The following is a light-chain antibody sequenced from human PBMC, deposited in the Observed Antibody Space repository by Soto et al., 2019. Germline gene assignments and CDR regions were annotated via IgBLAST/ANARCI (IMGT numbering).Light chain of an antibody. CDR3: QQYKNYSRT. CDR2: RAS. Sequence: DIEMTQSPSTLSASVGDRVTITCRASQSINTWLAWYQQKPGKAPKLLIYRASNIVSGVPSRFSGSGSGTDFTLTISSLQPDDFSIYYCQQYKNYSRTFGPGTKVDL. V-gene: IGKV1-5*03. J-gene: IGKJ3*01. CDR1: QSINTW.